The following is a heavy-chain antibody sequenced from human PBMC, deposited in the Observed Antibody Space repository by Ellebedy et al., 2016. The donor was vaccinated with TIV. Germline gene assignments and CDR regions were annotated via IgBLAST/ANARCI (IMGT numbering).Heavy chain of an antibody. J-gene: IGHJ6*02. CDR1: GFTFSSYG. V-gene: IGHV3-48*04. CDR3: AKALDYGDGYGMNV. CDR2: ISSSSRTI. Sequence: GESLKISCAGSGFTFSSYGMNWVRQAPGKGLEWVSYISSSSRTIYYADSVKGRFTISRDNAKNSLYLQMNSLRAEDTAVYYCAKALDYGDGYGMNVWGQGTTVTVSS. D-gene: IGHD4-17*01.